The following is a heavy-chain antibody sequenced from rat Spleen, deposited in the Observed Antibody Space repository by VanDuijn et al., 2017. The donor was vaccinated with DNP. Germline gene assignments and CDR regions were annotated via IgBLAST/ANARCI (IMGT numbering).Heavy chain of an antibody. Sequence: EVQLVGSGGGLVQSGRSLKLSCAGSGFTFSDYNMAWVRQAPKKGLEWVATIIYDGSGTYHRDSVKGRFTISRDNAKSTLYLQMDSLRSEDTATYYCATEDYGYPFAYWGQGVMVTVSS. CDR1: GFTFSDYN. J-gene: IGHJ2*01. CDR3: ATEDYGYPFAY. D-gene: IGHD1-6*01. CDR2: IIYDGSGT. V-gene: IGHV5S10*01.